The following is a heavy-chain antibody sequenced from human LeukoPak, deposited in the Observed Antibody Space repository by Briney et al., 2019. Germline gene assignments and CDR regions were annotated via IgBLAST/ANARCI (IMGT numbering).Heavy chain of an antibody. Sequence: GESLRISCKGSRYVFPTYWITWVRQMPGKGLEWMGRIDPSDSYTNYSPPFQGHVTISADKATSTVYLQWSSLKASDTAMYYCATGSKGGNWIDPWGQGTLVTVSS. CDR2: IDPSDSYT. J-gene: IGHJ5*02. CDR3: ATGSKGGNWIDP. CDR1: RYVFPTYW. V-gene: IGHV5-10-1*01. D-gene: IGHD3-16*01.